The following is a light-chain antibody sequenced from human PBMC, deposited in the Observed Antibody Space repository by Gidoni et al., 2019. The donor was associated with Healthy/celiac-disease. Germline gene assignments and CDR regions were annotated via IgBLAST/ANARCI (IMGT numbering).Light chain of an antibody. V-gene: IGKV4-1*01. CDR3: QQYYSTFX. Sequence: DIVMTQSPDSLAVSLGERATINCKSSQSVLYSSNNKNYLAWYQQKPGQPPKLLIYWASTRESGVPDRFSGSGSGTDFTLTISSLQAEDVAVYYCQQYYSTFXFXPGTKVDIK. CDR1: QSVLYSSNNKNY. CDR2: WAS. J-gene: IGKJ3*01.